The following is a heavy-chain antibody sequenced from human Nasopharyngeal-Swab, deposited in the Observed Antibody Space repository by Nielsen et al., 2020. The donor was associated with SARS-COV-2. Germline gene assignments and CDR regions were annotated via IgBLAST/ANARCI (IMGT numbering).Heavy chain of an antibody. J-gene: IGHJ3*02. Sequence: GESLKISCAASGFTFSSYAMSWVRQAPGKGLEWVSAISGSGGSTYYADSVKGRFTISRDNSKNTLYLQMNSLRAEDTAVYYCAKDARRYYYDSLGAFDIWGQGTMVTVSS. CDR2: ISGSGGST. D-gene: IGHD3-22*01. CDR1: GFTFSSYA. V-gene: IGHV3-23*01. CDR3: AKDARRYYYDSLGAFDI.